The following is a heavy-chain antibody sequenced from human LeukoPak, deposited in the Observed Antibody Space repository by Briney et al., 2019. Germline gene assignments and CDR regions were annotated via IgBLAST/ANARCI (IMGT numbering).Heavy chain of an antibody. J-gene: IGHJ6*02. V-gene: IGHV1-18*01. CDR3: ARDPIGVVVPAAIDYYYYGVDV. Sequence: ASVKVSCKASGYTFTSYGISWVRQAPGQGLEWMGWISAYNGNTNYAQKLQGRVTMTTDTSTSTAYMELRSLRSDDTAVYYCARDPIGVVVPAAIDYYYYGVDVWGQGTTVTVSS. CDR1: GYTFTSYG. D-gene: IGHD2-2*01. CDR2: ISAYNGNT.